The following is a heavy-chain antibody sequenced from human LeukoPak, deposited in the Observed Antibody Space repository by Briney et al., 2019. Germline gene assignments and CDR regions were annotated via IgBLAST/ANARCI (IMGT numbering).Heavy chain of an antibody. CDR3: ARARYRGVYGSGRYLDY. D-gene: IGHD3-10*01. Sequence: SETLSLTCAVYGGSFSGYYWSWIRQPPGKGLEWIGEINHSGSTNYNPSLKSRVTISVDTSKNQFSLKLSSVTAADTAVYYCARARYRGVYGSGRYLDYWGQGTLVTVCS. CDR2: INHSGST. V-gene: IGHV4-34*01. CDR1: GGSFSGYY. J-gene: IGHJ4*02.